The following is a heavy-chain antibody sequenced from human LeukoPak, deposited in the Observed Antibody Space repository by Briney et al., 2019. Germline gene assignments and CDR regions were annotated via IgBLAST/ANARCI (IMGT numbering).Heavy chain of an antibody. CDR2: LDYAEST. Sequence: PSGTLSLTCTVSGDSISRSGSYWGWIRQTLGKDLEWIGHLDYAESTSYNPSLISRVTISADRTKNQISLRLTYVTAADTALYYCVRVAGTTGSSWYYFNSWGQGTLVSVSS. V-gene: IGHV4-39*01. D-gene: IGHD6-13*01. CDR3: VRVAGTTGSSWYYFNS. CDR1: GDSISRSGSY. J-gene: IGHJ4*02.